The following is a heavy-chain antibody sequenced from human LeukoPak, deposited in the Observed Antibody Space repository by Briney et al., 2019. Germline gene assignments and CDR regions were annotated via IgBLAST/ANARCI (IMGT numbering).Heavy chain of an antibody. D-gene: IGHD6-13*01. V-gene: IGHV1-58*01. Sequence: SVKVSCKASGFTFTSSAVQWVRQARGQRLEWIGWIVVGSGNTNYAQKFQERVTITRDMSTSTAYMELSSLRSEDTAVYYCAAAVRVAAAGDYWGQGTLVTVSS. CDR2: IVVGSGNT. J-gene: IGHJ4*02. CDR3: AAAVRVAAAGDY. CDR1: GFTFTSSA.